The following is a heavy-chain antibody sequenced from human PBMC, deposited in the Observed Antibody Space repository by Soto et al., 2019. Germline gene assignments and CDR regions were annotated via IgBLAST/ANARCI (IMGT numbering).Heavy chain of an antibody. D-gene: IGHD3-3*01. CDR1: GGSISSYY. V-gene: IGHV4-59*01. Sequence: SETLSLTCTVSGGSISSYYWSWIRQPPGKGLEWIGYIYYSGSTDYNPSLKSRVTISVDTSKNQFSLKLSSVTAADTAVYYCARGSIEEWLPGGYYYYGMDVWGQGTTVTVSS. CDR3: ARGSIEEWLPGGYYYYGMDV. CDR2: IYYSGST. J-gene: IGHJ6*02.